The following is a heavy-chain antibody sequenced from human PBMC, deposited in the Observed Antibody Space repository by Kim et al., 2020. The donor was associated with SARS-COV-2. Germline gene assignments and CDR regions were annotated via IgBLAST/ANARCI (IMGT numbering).Heavy chain of an antibody. CDR3: ARDCEAGVHFDL. V-gene: IGHV4-34*01. CDR2: ITPNEEA. CDR1: GGSFSGYY. D-gene: IGHD2-21*02. J-gene: IGHJ2*01. Sequence: SETLSLTCEVYGGSFSGYYWTWLRQPPGKGLEWIGEITPNEEAHYNASLKGRVTISLDTSKNQFSLKMTSLIVVDTALYFCARDCEAGVHFDLLGRGTLV.